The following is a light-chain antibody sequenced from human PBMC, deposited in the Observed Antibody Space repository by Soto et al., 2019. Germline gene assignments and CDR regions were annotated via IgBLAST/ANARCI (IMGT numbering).Light chain of an antibody. CDR2: EVS. CDR1: SSDVGYYNY. V-gene: IGLV2-14*01. Sequence: QAVLTQPASVSGSPGQSITISCAGSSSDVGYYNYVSWYQRHPGEAPKLIIYEVSNRPSGASNRFSGSKSGDTATLTISGVQSDDEADYYCSSFTSSSSVIFGGGTKLTVL. CDR3: SSFTSSSSVI. J-gene: IGLJ2*01.